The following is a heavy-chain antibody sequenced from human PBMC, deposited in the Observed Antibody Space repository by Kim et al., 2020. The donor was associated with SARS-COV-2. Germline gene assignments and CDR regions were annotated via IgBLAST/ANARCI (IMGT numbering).Heavy chain of an antibody. J-gene: IGHJ6*02. CDR1: DGSFSGYY. CDR2: MFLSGST. CDR3: VRGSKRSASYHYPSGMQYNYDGMDL. Sequence: SETLSLTCDVFDGSFSGYYWSWIRQPPGKGLEWIGEMFLSGSTNYSPSFESRITISVDTSKNQLSLKVRSVTAVDTAVYYCVRGSKRSASYHYPSGMQYNYDGMDLWGQGNTVIVSS. V-gene: IGHV4-34*01. D-gene: IGHD3-10*01.